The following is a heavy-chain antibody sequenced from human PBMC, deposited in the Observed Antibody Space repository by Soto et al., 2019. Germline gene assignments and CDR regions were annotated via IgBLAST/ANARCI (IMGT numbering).Heavy chain of an antibody. J-gene: IGHJ4*02. V-gene: IGHV3-48*02. D-gene: IGHD1-26*01. Sequence: PGGCLRLSCAASGFIFSTYSMNWVRQAPGKGLEWLSYISTTSTTIYYADSVKGRFTISRDNAKNSLYLQINSLRDEDTAVYYCARGSGSYGIDYWGLGTLVTVSS. CDR2: ISTTSTTI. CDR3: ARGSGSYGIDY. CDR1: GFIFSTYS.